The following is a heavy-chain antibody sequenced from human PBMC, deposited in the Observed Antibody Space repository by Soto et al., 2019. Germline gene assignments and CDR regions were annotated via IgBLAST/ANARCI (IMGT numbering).Heavy chain of an antibody. CDR3: ARVDSSTSCYTCYYYGMDV. CDR1: GCSISSSSYY. J-gene: IGHJ6*02. Sequence: XETLSLTCTVSGCSISSSSYYWGWIRQPPGKGLEWIGSTYYSGSTYYNPSLKSRVTISVDTSKNQFSLKLSSVTAADTAVYYCARVDSSTSCYTCYYYGMDVWGQGNTVTVSS. V-gene: IGHV4-39*01. CDR2: TYYSGST. D-gene: IGHD2-2*02.